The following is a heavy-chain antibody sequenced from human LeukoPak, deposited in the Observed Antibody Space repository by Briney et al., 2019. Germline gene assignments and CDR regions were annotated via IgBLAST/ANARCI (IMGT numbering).Heavy chain of an antibody. CDR3: ARDVIAVAGTGVGFDY. Sequence: ASVKVSCKASGYTFTGYYMHWVRQAPGQGLEWMGWINPNSGGTNYAQKFQGRVTMTRDTSISTAYMELRSLRSDDTAVYYCARDVIAVAGTGVGFDYWGQGTLVTVSS. CDR2: INPNSGGT. D-gene: IGHD6-19*01. J-gene: IGHJ4*02. V-gene: IGHV1-2*02. CDR1: GYTFTGYY.